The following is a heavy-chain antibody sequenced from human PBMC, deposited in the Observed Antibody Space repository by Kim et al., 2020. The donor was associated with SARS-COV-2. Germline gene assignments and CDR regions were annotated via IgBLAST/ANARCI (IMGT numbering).Heavy chain of an antibody. CDR2: IKSKTDGGTT. D-gene: IGHD2-21*01. CDR3: TTTVAPQSDYYYYYYGMDV. CDR1: GFTFSNAW. J-gene: IGHJ6*02. Sequence: GGSLRLSCAASGFTFSNAWMSWVRQAPGKGLEWVGRIKSKTDGGTTDYAAPVKGRFTISRDDSKNTLYLQMNSLKTEDTAVYYCTTTVAPQSDYYYYYYGMDVWGQGTTVTVSS. V-gene: IGHV3-15*01.